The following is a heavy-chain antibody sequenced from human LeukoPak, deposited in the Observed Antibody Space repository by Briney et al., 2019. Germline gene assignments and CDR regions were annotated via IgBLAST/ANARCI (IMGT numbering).Heavy chain of an antibody. Sequence: PGESLRLSCAASGLTFSGHVMSWVRQAPGKGLEWVSTISSTGDSTYYADSVKGRFTISRDNSKNTLYLQMNSLRAEDTAVYYCSKKAVAGDWGQGTLVTVSS. CDR3: SKKAVAGD. CDR2: ISSTGDST. D-gene: IGHD6-19*01. CDR1: GLTFSGHV. V-gene: IGHV3-23*01. J-gene: IGHJ4*02.